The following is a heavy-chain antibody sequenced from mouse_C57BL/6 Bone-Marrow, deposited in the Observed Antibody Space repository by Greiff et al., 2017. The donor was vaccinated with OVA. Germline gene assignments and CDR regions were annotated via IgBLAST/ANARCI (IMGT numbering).Heavy chain of an antibody. CDR3: ARPYYDYGFDY. V-gene: IGHV5-2*03. J-gene: IGHJ2*01. D-gene: IGHD2-4*01. CDR1: EYEFPSHD. CDR2: INSDGGST. Sequence: EVKVEESGGGLVQPGESLKLSCESNEYEFPSHDMSWVRKTPEKRLELVAAINSDGGSTYYPDTMERRFIISRDNTKKTLYLQMSSLRSEDTALYYCARPYYDYGFDYWGQGTTLTVSS.